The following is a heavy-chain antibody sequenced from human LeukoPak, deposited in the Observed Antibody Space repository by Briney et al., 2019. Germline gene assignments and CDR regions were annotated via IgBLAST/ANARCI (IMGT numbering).Heavy chain of an antibody. CDR2: IYYSGGN. V-gene: IGHV4-59*01. D-gene: IGHD2-15*01. CDR1: GGSIISYY. CDR3: VRQECCYGGSCLTDFDY. J-gene: IGHJ4*02. Sequence: TSETLSLTCTVSGGSIISYYWSWIRQPPGKGLECIRYIYYSGGNNYKPSLKSRVTIPVNTSKNHFFLKVTSVTAADTAVFSCVRQECCYGGSCLTDFDYWGQGNLVTVSS.